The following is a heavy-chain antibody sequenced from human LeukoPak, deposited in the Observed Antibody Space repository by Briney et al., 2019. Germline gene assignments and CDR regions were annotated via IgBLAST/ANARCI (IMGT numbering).Heavy chain of an antibody. CDR2: ISYDGSNK. J-gene: IGHJ4*02. V-gene: IGHV3-30*04. CDR3: ARGMTDYYYGSGNEVDY. CDR1: GFTFYSYA. Sequence: GGSLRLSCAASGFTFYSYAMHWIRQAPSKGLEWVTVISYDGSNKNYADSVKGRFTISRDNSKNSLYLQMNSLRAEDTAVYYCARGMTDYYYGSGNEVDYWGQGTLVTVSS. D-gene: IGHD3-10*01.